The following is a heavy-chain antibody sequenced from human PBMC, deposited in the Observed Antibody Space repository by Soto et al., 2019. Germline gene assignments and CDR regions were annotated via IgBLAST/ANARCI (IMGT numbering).Heavy chain of an antibody. Sequence: QVQLVQSGTEVKKPGASVKVSCKASGGTFSRSGFHWVRQAPGQGLEWMGMIVPSGDTTNYAQKFQARVTISADQFTSTVYMELRSLSSEDTAVYYCARCPQPPDTADPYAVDVWGQGTRVIVSS. J-gene: IGHJ6*02. CDR2: IVPSGDTT. CDR1: GGTFSRSG. CDR3: ARCPQPPDTADPYAVDV. D-gene: IGHD5-18*01. V-gene: IGHV1-69*18.